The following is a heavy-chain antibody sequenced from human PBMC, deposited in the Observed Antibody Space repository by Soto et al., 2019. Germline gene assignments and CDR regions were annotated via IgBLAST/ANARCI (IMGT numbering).Heavy chain of an antibody. CDR2: ISGSGDTA. CDR3: ASSSYSGWDPYYYYYGMDV. Sequence: PGGSLRLSCVISRLTFSNYALNWVRKAPGKGLKWVSSISGSGDTAYYADSVKGRFTISRDNAKNTLYLQMNSLRAEDTAVYYCASSSYSGWDPYYYYYGMDVWGQGTTVTVSS. J-gene: IGHJ6*02. D-gene: IGHD6-19*01. CDR1: RLTFSNYA. V-gene: IGHV3-23*01.